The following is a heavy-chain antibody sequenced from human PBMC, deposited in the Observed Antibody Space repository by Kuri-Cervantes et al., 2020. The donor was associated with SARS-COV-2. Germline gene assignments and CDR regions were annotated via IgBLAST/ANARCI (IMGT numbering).Heavy chain of an antibody. Sequence: SGPTLVKPTETLTLTCLFSGFSLNTSGMCVSWIRQPPGKALEWLARIDWDDDKYYSTSLRTRLTISKDTSKNQVVLTMTNVDPVDTATYYCARIQATTVIADFWGQGTLVTVSS. J-gene: IGHJ4*02. CDR3: ARIQATTVIADF. CDR2: IDWDDDK. D-gene: IGHD4-11*01. V-gene: IGHV2-70*11. CDR1: GFSLNTSGMC.